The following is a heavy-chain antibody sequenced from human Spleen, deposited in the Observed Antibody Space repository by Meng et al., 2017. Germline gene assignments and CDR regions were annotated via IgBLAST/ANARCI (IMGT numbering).Heavy chain of an antibody. D-gene: IGHD2-21*01. CDR2: ISSSDSYT. Sequence: GESLKISCAASGFTFSSYTMNWVRQAPGKGLEWVSSISSSDSYTHHADSVKGRFTISRDNAKNSLYLQMNSLRAEDTAVYYCARGYWGPDYWGQGTLVTVSS. CDR1: GFTFSSYT. J-gene: IGHJ4*02. V-gene: IGHV3-21*01. CDR3: ARGYWGPDY.